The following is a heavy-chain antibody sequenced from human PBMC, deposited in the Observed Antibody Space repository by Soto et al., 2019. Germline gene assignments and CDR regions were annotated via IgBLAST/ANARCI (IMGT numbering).Heavy chain of an antibody. CDR3: ARDLVLRDGFSSGWFDP. Sequence: GGSLRLSCAASGFTFSTYSINWVRQAPGKGLEWVSYISSSGSTIYYADSVKGRFTISRDNAKNSLYLQMNSLRAEDTAVYYCARDLVLRDGFSSGWFDPWGQGTLVTVSS. V-gene: IGHV3-48*04. J-gene: IGHJ5*02. CDR2: ISSSGSTI. D-gene: IGHD3-10*01. CDR1: GFTFSTYS.